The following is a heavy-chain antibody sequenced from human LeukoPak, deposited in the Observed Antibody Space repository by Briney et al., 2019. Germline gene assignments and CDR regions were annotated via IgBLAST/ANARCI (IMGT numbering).Heavy chain of an antibody. J-gene: IGHJ3*01. D-gene: IGHD3/OR15-3a*01. CDR3: TRGALDYRDAFDF. CDR1: GFTFSGSA. V-gene: IGHV3-73*01. Sequence: PGGSLRLSCAASGFTFSGSAMNWVRQASGKGLEGVGRIRSKTNNYATAYAAAVKGRLNKAREDSKNTENKQMNSLKTEDTAVYYCTRGALDYRDAFDFWGQGTMVTVSS. CDR2: IRSKTNNYAT.